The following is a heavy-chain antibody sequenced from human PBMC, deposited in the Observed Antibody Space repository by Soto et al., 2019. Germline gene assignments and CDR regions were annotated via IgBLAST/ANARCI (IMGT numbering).Heavy chain of an antibody. CDR1: GFTFSSYA. V-gene: IGHV3-23*01. CDR2: ISGSGGST. CDR3: AKGVRFLEWLPGGMDV. Sequence: GGSLRLSCAASGFTFSSYAMSWVRQAPGKGLEWVSAISGSGGSTYYADSVKGRFTISRDNSKNTLYLQMNSLRAEDTAVYYCAKGVRFLEWLPGGMDVWGQGTTVTVSS. J-gene: IGHJ6*02. D-gene: IGHD3-3*01.